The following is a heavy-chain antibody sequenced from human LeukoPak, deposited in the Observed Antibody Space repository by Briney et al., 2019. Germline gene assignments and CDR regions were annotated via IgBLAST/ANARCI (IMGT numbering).Heavy chain of an antibody. CDR2: IYSGGST. J-gene: IGHJ4*02. CDR1: GFTVSINY. D-gene: IGHD6-6*01. V-gene: IGHV3-66*02. Sequence: GRSLRPSCAPSGFTVSINYMSWVRQAPGKGLEWGSDIYSGGSTYYADSVKGRYTISRDNSKNTLYLQMNSLRAEDTAVYYCARHSSSSEFDYWGQGTLVTVSS. CDR3: ARHSSSSEFDY.